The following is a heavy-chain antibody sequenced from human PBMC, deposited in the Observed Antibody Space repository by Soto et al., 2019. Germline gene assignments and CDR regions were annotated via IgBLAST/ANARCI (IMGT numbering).Heavy chain of an antibody. CDR3: ARDRIAVAGTGGFAY. D-gene: IGHD6-19*01. CDR1: GFTFSSYA. Sequence: QVQLVESGGGVVQPGRSLRLSCAASGFTFSSYAMHWVRQAPGKGLEWVAVISYDGSNKYYADSVKGRFTISRDNSKNTLYLQMNSLRAEDTAVYYCARDRIAVAGTGGFAYWGQGTLVTVSS. CDR2: ISYDGSNK. J-gene: IGHJ4*02. V-gene: IGHV3-30-3*01.